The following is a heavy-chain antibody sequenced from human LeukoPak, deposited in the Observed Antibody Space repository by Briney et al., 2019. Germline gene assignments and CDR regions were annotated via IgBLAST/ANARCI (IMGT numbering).Heavy chain of an antibody. Sequence: GGSLRLCCAASGLTFSSYSMNWVRQAPGKGLEWVSSISSSSSYIYYADSVKGRFTISRDNAKNSLYLQMNSLRAEDTAVYYCARDSPDDSSGSDYFDYWGQGTLVTVSS. CDR1: GLTFSSYS. V-gene: IGHV3-21*01. J-gene: IGHJ4*02. D-gene: IGHD3-22*01. CDR3: ARDSPDDSSGSDYFDY. CDR2: ISSSSSYI.